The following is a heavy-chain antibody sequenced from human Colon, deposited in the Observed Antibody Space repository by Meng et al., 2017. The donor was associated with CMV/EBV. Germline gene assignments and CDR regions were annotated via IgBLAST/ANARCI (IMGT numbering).Heavy chain of an antibody. Sequence: GESLKISCKSSGYSFNSYWIGWVRQTPGKDLEWIGMIYPGDSKTIYSPFFQGRVTISADKSITTAYLQWSSLQASDTAMYYCATADCSGGSCSFDHWGQGTLVTVSS. D-gene: IGHD2-15*01. CDR2: IYPGDSKT. V-gene: IGHV5-51*01. CDR3: ATADCSGGSCSFDH. J-gene: IGHJ4*02. CDR1: GYSFNSYW.